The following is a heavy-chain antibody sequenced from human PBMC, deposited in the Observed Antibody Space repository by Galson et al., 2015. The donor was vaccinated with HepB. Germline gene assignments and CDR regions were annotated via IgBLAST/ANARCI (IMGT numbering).Heavy chain of an antibody. Sequence: SLRLSCAASGFTFSSYSMNWVRQAPGKGLEWVSSISSSSSYIYYADSVKGRFTISRDNAKNSLYLQMNSLRAEDTAVYYCARDIYSYDKMYYFDYWGQGTLVTVSS. CDR1: GFTFSSYS. V-gene: IGHV3-21*01. CDR3: ARDIYSYDKMYYFDY. CDR2: ISSSSSYI. J-gene: IGHJ4*02. D-gene: IGHD5-18*01.